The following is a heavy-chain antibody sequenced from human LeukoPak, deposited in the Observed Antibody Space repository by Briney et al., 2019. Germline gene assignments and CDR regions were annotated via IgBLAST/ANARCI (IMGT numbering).Heavy chain of an antibody. V-gene: IGHV3-23*01. CDR2: ISGSGGST. J-gene: IGHJ4*02. CDR3: AKKSSRGLEGHFDY. Sequence: GGSLGLSCAASGFTFSSYAMSWVRQAPGKGLEWVSAISGSGGSTYYADSVKGRFTISRDNSKNTLYLQMNSLRAEDTAVYYCAKKSSRGLEGHFDYWGQGTLVTVSS. CDR1: GFTFSSYA. D-gene: IGHD6-19*01.